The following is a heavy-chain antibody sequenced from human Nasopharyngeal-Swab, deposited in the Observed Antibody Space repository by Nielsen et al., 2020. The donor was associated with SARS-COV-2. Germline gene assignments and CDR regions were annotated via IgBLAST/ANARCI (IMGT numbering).Heavy chain of an antibody. CDR1: GGSISSYD. CDR3: ARGRIAARPDYFDY. D-gene: IGHD6-6*01. V-gene: IGHV4-59*01. Sequence: SEILSLTCTVSGGSISSYDWSWIRQPPGKGLEWIGYIYYSGSTNYNPSLKSRVTISVDTSKNQFSLKLSSVTAADTAVYYCARGRIAARPDYFDYWGQGTLVTVSS. CDR2: IYYSGST. J-gene: IGHJ4*02.